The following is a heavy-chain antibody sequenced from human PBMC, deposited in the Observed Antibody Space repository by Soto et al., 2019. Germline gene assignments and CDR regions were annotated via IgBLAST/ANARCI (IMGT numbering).Heavy chain of an antibody. Sequence: QVQLVQSGAEVKNPGASVRVSCRTSGYTFTSYAIHWVRQATGQGLEWMAWSNIGNGNTKYSQTFQGRVTVSRDTSASTAYMELSSLRSEDTAVYYCAGEPLCGGVCSDHWLDPWGQGTLVTVSS. CDR2: SNIGNGNT. V-gene: IGHV1-3*04. CDR1: GYTFTSYA. D-gene: IGHD2-21*02. J-gene: IGHJ5*02. CDR3: AGEPLCGGVCSDHWLDP.